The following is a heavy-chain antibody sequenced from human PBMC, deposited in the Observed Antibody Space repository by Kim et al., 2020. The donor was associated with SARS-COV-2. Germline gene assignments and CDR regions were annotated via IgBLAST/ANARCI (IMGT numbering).Heavy chain of an antibody. CDR2: K. V-gene: IGHV3-33*01. J-gene: IGHJ4*02. CDR3: VRELGSYYFHY. Sequence: KYYGDSVKGRFTISRDNSKKTLYLQMNSLRPEDTAVYYCVRELGSYYFHYWGQGTLVTVSS. D-gene: IGHD1-26*01.